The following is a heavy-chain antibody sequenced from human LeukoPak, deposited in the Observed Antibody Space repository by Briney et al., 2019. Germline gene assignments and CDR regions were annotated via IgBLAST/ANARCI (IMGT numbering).Heavy chain of an antibody. D-gene: IGHD1-1*01. CDR3: ASQENWNLFDY. CDR2: INSDGSST. Sequence: PGGSLRLSCAASGFTFSSYWMHWVRQAPGKGLVWVSRINSDGSSTSYADSVKGRFTISRDNAKNTLYLQMNSLRAEDTAVYYCASQENWNLFDYWGQGTLVTVSS. J-gene: IGHJ4*02. CDR1: GFTFSSYW. V-gene: IGHV3-74*01.